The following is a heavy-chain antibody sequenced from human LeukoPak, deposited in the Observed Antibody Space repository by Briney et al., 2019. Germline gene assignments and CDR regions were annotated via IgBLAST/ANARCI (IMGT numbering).Heavy chain of an antibody. CDR1: GGSFSGYY. J-gene: IGHJ4*02. CDR3: ARDLSIAAAIADY. D-gene: IGHD6-13*01. CDR2: INRSGST. V-gene: IGHV4-34*01. Sequence: SETLSLTCAVYGGSFSGYYWSWIRQPPGKGLEWIGEINRSGSTNYNPSLKSRVTIPVDTSKNQFSLKLSSVTAADTAVYYCARDLSIAAAIADYWGQGTLVTVSS.